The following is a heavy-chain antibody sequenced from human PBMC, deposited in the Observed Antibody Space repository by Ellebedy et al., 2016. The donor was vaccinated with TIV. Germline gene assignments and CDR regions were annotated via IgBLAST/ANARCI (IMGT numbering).Heavy chain of an antibody. Sequence: GESLKISCVASGFTFRSYGMSWVRQAPGKGLEWVSIISGSGGVAYYADSVQGRFTISRDNSKNTVNMQMNSLRAEDTAVYYCARDGSGWDTEHYFDSWGQGTLVTVSS. D-gene: IGHD6-19*01. CDR2: ISGSGGVA. V-gene: IGHV3-23*01. CDR1: GFTFRSYG. J-gene: IGHJ4*02. CDR3: ARDGSGWDTEHYFDS.